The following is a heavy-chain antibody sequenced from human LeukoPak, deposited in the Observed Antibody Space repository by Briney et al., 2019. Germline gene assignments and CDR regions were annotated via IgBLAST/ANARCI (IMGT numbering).Heavy chain of an antibody. CDR2: INPSIGST. D-gene: IGHD1-26*01. J-gene: IGHJ4*02. CDR1: RYTFTSYY. V-gene: IGHV1-46*01. Sequence: GASVKVSCKASRYTFTSYYIHWVRQAPGQGLEWMGIINPSIGSTIYSQKFQGRVTMTRDTSTSTVYMELSSLKSEDTAVFYCAISGNYFRPFDYRGQGTLVSVSS. CDR3: AISGNYFRPFDY.